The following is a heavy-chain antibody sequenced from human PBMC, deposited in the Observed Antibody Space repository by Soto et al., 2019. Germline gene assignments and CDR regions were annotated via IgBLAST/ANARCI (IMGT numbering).Heavy chain of an antibody. Sequence: SETLSLTCTVSGGSISSGGYYWSWIRPHPGKGLEWIGYIYYSGSTYYNPSLKSRVTISVDTSKNQFSLKLSSVTAADTAVYYCARGGYSSSSGPGWFDPWGQGTLVTVSS. V-gene: IGHV4-31*03. CDR2: IYYSGST. CDR1: GGSISSGGYY. CDR3: ARGGYSSSSGPGWFDP. J-gene: IGHJ5*02. D-gene: IGHD6-6*01.